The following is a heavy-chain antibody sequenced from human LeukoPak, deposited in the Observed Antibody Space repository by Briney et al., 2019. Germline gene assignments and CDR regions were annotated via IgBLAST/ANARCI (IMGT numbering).Heavy chain of an antibody. CDR3: AREGGFYRPLDY. CDR1: GGSISATNW. CDR2: VHLSGRA. D-gene: IGHD2/OR15-2a*01. Sequence: SETLSLTCDVSGGSISATNWWTWVRQPPGGGLEWIGEVHLSGRANYSPSLEGRLTISVDMSENHISLQLTSVPAADTAVYYCAREGGFYRPLDYSGPGTLVIVSS. V-gene: IGHV4-4*02. J-gene: IGHJ4*02.